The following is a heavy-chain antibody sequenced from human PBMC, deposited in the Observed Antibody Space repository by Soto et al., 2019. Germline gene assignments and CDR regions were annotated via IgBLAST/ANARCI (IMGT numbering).Heavy chain of an antibody. D-gene: IGHD6-13*01. CDR2: IYTSGST. CDR1: GGSISSYY. V-gene: IGHV4-4*07. CDR3: ARAPGYSSSWYPESDEGWFDP. Sequence: QVQLQESGPGLVKPSETLSLTCTVSGGSISSYYWSWIRQPAGKGLEWIGRIYTSGSTNYNPSLKSRVTMSVDTSKNQFSLKLSSVTAADTAVYYCARAPGYSSSWYPESDEGWFDPWGQGTLVTVSS. J-gene: IGHJ5*02.